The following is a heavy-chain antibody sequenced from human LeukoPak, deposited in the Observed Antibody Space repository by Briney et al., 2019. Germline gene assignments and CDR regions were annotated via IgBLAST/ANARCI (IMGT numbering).Heavy chain of an antibody. Sequence: PGGSLRPSCAASGFTFSSYSMNWVRQAPGKGLEWVSSISSSSSYIYYADSVKGRFTISRDNSLYTVYLQMDSLRGDDTAVYYCAKDRISYTTSPGELSHWGQGTLVIVSS. CDR2: ISSSSSYI. CDR1: GFTFSSYS. CDR3: AKDRISYTTSPGELSH. J-gene: IGHJ4*02. V-gene: IGHV3-21*04. D-gene: IGHD3-10*01.